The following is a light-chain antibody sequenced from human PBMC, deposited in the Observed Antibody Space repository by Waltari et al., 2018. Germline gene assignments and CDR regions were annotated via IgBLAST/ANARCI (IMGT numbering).Light chain of an antibody. Sequence: DIVMTQSPLSLPVTPGEPASISCRSSESLVHSNGSSYLAWYLQKPGQSPQLLIYLSFNRASGVPDRFIGSGSGTDFTLKISRVEAEDVGIYYCMQALETWTFGQGTKVEI. CDR3: MQALETWT. V-gene: IGKV2-28*01. CDR2: LSF. CDR1: ESLVHSNGSSY. J-gene: IGKJ1*01.